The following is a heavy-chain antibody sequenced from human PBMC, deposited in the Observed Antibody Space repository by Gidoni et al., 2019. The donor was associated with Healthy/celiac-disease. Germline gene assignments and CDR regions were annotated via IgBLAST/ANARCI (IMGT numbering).Heavy chain of an antibody. CDR2: ISYDGSNK. Sequence: QVQLVESGGGVVQPGRSLRLSCAASGFTFRSYGMHWVRQAPGKGLEWVAVISYDGSNKYYADSVKGRFTISRDNSKNTLYLQMNSLRAEDTAVYYCAKAGSEGSSWYFDYWGQGTLVTVSS. CDR3: AKAGSEGSSWYFDY. CDR1: GFTFRSYG. J-gene: IGHJ4*02. D-gene: IGHD6-13*01. V-gene: IGHV3-30*18.